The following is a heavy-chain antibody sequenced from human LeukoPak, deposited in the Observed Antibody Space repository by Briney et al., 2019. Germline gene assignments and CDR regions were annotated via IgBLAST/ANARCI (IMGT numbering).Heavy chain of an antibody. CDR2: INTDGTVT. CDR3: ATKQWLAPPPDS. D-gene: IGHD6-19*01. J-gene: IGHJ4*02. V-gene: IGHV3-74*01. CDR1: GFTFSKYC. Sequence: GGSLRLSCAASGFTFSKYCMLCVRQAPGKGLESVSRINTDGTVTTYADSVKGRFTVSSDTADNTMFLQMNSVRDEDTAVYYCATKQWLAPPPDSWGQGTPVTVSS.